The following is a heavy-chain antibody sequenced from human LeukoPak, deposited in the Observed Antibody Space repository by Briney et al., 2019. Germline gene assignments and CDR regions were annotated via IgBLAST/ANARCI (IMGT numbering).Heavy chain of an antibody. CDR3: ARDGFTGPRTAYLDH. CDR2: LGADGSGT. D-gene: IGHD2-8*02. Sequence: PGGSLRLSCAASGFTFNKYAMHWVRQIPGTGLVWVSRLGADGSGTRYADSVKGRFTISRDNVKNTVYLQMSSLRADDTAVYYCARDGFTGPRTAYLDHWGQGTLVTVSS. J-gene: IGHJ4*01. V-gene: IGHV3-74*01. CDR1: GFTFNKYA.